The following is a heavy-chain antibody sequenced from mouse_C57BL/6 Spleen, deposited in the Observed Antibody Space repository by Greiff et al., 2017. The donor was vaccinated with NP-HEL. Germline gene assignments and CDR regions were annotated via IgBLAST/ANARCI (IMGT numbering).Heavy chain of an antibody. CDR2: ISSGGSYT. V-gene: IGHV5-6*01. Sequence: EVKLVESGGDLVKPGGSLKLSCAASGFTFSSYGMSWVRQTPDKRLEWVATISSGGSYTYYPDSVKGRFTISRDNAKNTLYLQMSSLKSEDTAMYYCARHGDTTADYWGHGTTLTVSS. CDR1: GFTFSSYG. CDR3: ARHGDTTADY. J-gene: IGHJ2*01. D-gene: IGHD1-2*01.